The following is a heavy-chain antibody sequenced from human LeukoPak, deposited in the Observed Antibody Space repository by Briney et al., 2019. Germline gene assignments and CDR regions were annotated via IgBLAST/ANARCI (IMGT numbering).Heavy chain of an antibody. Sequence: GGSLRLSCTAPGFTTHYWLNWVRQSPGKGLEWVANIDRDGRVQHYVDSVEGRITISRDSAKNTLYLQMSSLRPEDTAVYYCARDRPPSNYHEQGYDYWGHGTLVTVSS. CDR2: IDRDGRVQ. CDR1: GFTTHYW. CDR3: ARDRPPSNYHEQGYDY. V-gene: IGHV3-7*01. D-gene: IGHD4-11*01. J-gene: IGHJ4*01.